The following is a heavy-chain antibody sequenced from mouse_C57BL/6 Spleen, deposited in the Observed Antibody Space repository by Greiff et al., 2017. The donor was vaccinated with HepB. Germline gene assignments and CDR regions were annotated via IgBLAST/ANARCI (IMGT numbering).Heavy chain of an antibody. V-gene: IGHV5-9-1*02. Sequence: EVKLMESGEGLVKPGGSLKLSCAASGFTFSSYAMSWVRQTPEKRLEWVAYISSGGDYIYYADTVKGRFTISRDNARKTLYLQMSSLKSEDTAMYYWTRESSPYDYDEMDYWGQGTSVTVSS. J-gene: IGHJ4*01. CDR1: GFTFSSYA. CDR3: TRESSPYDYDEMDY. CDR2: ISSGGDYI. D-gene: IGHD2-4*01.